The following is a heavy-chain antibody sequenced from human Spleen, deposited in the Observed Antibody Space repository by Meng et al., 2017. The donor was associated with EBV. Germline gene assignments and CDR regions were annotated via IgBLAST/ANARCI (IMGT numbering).Heavy chain of an antibody. Sequence: QVQLQESGPGLVKPSEXLSLTCTVSGGSVSSGSHYWSWIRQPPGKGLEWIGYIYYTGSTNYNPSLKSRVTISVDTSKNQVSLRLSSVTAADTAVYFCARDIRPLGDFGLWGQGTLVTVSS. CDR2: IYYTGST. CDR3: ARDIRPLGDFGL. CDR1: GGSVSSGSHY. V-gene: IGHV4-61*01. J-gene: IGHJ4*02. D-gene: IGHD3-16*01.